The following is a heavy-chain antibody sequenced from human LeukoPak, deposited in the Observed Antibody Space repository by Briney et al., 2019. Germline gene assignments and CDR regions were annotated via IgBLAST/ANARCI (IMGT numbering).Heavy chain of an antibody. CDR3: ARYGGIAVAHLPYYFDY. D-gene: IGHD6-19*01. CDR2: IYYSGST. Sequence: SETLSLTCTVSGGSISSYYWSWIRQPPGKGLEWIGYIYYSGSTNYNPSLKSRVTISVDTSKNQFSLKLSSVTAADTAVYYCARYGGIAVAHLPYYFDYWGQGTLVTVSS. J-gene: IGHJ4*02. CDR1: GGSISSYY. V-gene: IGHV4-59*08.